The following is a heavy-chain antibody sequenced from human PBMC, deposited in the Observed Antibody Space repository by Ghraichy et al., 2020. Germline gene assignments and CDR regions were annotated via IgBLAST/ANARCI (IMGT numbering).Heavy chain of an antibody. CDR1: GFTFSDYY. CDR3: ARDYTDRYSSGWYFPDAFDI. V-gene: IGHV3-11*01. CDR2: ISSSGSTI. D-gene: IGHD6-19*01. Sequence: LSLTCAASGFTFSDYYMSWIRQAPGKGLEWVSYISSSGSTIYYADSVKGRFTISRDNAKNSLYLQMNSLRAEDMAVYYCARDYTDRYSSGWYFPDAFDIWGQGTMVTVSS. J-gene: IGHJ3*02.